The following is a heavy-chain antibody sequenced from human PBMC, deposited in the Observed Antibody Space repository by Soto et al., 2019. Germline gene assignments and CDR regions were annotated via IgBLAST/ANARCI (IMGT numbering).Heavy chain of an antibody. Sequence: GESLKISCKGSGYSFTSYWISWVRQMPGKGLEWVGRIDPSDSYTNYSPSFQGHVTISADKSISTAYLQWSSLKASDTAMYYCATRTKPTIVVVPAAMSLSYYGMDVWGQGTTVTVSS. CDR3: ATRTKPTIVVVPAAMSLSYYGMDV. V-gene: IGHV5-10-1*01. CDR1: GYSFTSYW. J-gene: IGHJ6*02. CDR2: IDPSDSYT. D-gene: IGHD2-2*01.